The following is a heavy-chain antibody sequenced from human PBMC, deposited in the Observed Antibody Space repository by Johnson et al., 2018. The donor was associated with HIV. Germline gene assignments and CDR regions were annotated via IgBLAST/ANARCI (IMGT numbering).Heavy chain of an antibody. J-gene: IGHJ3*02. CDR1: GFSFSDYY. D-gene: IGHD1-26*01. Sequence: QVQLVESGGGVVQPGRSLRLSCASSGFSFSDYYMSCIRQAPGKGLEWVAFIRYDGSNEYYADSVKGRFTISRDNSKNTLYLQMNSLRTEDTAVYYCARALGVGATADDAFDIWGQGTMVTVSS. V-gene: IGHV3-30*02. CDR3: ARALGVGATADDAFDI. CDR2: IRYDGSNE.